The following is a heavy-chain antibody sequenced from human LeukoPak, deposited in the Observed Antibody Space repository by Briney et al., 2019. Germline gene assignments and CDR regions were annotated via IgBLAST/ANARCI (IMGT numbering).Heavy chain of an antibody. D-gene: IGHD3-22*01. J-gene: IGHJ4*02. CDR2: IYYSGST. V-gene: IGHV4-39*07. CDR1: GGSISSSSYY. Sequence: SETLSLTCTVSGGSISSSSYYWGWIRQPPGKGLEWIGSIYYSGSTYYNPSLKSRVTISVDTSKNQFSLKLSPVTAADMAVYYCARGDSSGSYFDYWGQGTLVTVSS. CDR3: ARGDSSGSYFDY.